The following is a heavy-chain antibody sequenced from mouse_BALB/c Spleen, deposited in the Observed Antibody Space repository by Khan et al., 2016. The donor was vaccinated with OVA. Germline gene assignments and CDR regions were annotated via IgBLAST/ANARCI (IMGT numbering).Heavy chain of an antibody. CDR2: VSTGGSYP. J-gene: IGHJ3*01. CDR3: TRRAYYYDSEGFAY. V-gene: IGHV5-6*02. D-gene: IGHD1-1*01. CDR1: GFTFSTYG. Sequence: EVMLVESGGDLVKPGGSLKLSCAASGFTFSTYGMSWVRQAPDKRLEWVATVSTGGSYPYYPDSVKGRFTISRDNAKNTLYLQMSGLRSEDTAMFYCTRRAYYYDSEGFAYWGQGTLVTVSA.